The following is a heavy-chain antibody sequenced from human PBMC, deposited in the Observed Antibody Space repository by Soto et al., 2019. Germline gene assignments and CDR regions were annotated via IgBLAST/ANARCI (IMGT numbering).Heavy chain of an antibody. D-gene: IGHD2-15*01. V-gene: IGHV1-18*01. CDR2: ISAYNDNK. Sequence: ASVKVSCKSSGYTFTRYGISWVRQAPGQGLEWMGWISAYNDNKKYGQKFQGRVTMTTDTSTSTAHMELRSMTSDDTAMYYCAREGFCSSGSCALYSRDSFGMDVWGQGTTVTVSS. CDR1: GYTFTRYG. J-gene: IGHJ6*02. CDR3: AREGFCSSGSCALYSRDSFGMDV.